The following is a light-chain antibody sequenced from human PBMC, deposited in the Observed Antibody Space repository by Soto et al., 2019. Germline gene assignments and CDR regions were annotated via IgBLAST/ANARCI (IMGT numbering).Light chain of an antibody. V-gene: IGKV3-15*01. CDR1: QSVSID. J-gene: IGKJ1*01. CDR3: QHYNKGPQS. CDR2: GAS. Sequence: EIVMTQSPATVPVSSRKRVTLSCRASQSVSIDLAWYQQKPGQAPRLLIYGASTRATDIPPSFTGSGSWTEFTLTISSLQSEDIPVYYCQHYNKGPQSFGQGTKVDIK.